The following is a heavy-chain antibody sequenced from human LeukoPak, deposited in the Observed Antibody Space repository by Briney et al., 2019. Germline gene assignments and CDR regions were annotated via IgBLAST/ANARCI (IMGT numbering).Heavy chain of an antibody. D-gene: IGHD6-13*01. CDR2: IDWDDAK. CDR1: GLSLTNSRMC. V-gene: IGHV2-70*11. Sequence: ESGPALVKPTQTLTLTCPFSGLSLTNSRMCVSWIRQPPGKALEWLARIDWDDAKYYSTSLKTRLTVSRDTSKNQVVLTMTNMDPVDTATYYCARTLIAAGGINYFDYWGQGTLVTVSS. J-gene: IGHJ4*02. CDR3: ARTLIAAGGINYFDY.